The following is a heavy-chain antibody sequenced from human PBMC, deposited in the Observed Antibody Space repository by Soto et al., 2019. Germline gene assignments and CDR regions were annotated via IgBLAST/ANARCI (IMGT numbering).Heavy chain of an antibody. CDR1: GYSFTSYW. CDR3: ARHRSLYSSSSGYYYYYGMDV. J-gene: IGHJ6*02. CDR2: IYPGDSDT. Sequence: GESLKISCKGSGYSFTSYWIGWVRQMPGKGLEWMGIIYPGDSDTRYSPSFQGQVTISADKSISTAYLQWSSLKASDTAMYYCARHRSLYSSSSGYYYYYGMDVWGQGTTVTVSS. D-gene: IGHD6-6*01. V-gene: IGHV5-51*01.